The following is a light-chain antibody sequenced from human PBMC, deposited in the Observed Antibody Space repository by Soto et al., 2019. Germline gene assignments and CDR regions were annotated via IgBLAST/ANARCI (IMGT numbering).Light chain of an antibody. CDR1: QSLSSSS. Sequence: VLTQSPGTLSMSPGERATLSCRASQSLSSSSLAWYQQTPGQAPRLLISGASSRAADIPDRFSGSGSGTDFTLTISRLEHEDVVVYYCQLYRTFGQGTKVDIK. V-gene: IGKV3-20*01. CDR2: GAS. J-gene: IGKJ1*01. CDR3: QLYRT.